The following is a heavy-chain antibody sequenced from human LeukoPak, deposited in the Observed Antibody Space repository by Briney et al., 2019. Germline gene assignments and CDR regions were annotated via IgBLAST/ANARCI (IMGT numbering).Heavy chain of an antibody. CDR2: IYSGGTT. Sequence: GGSLRLSCVVSGLTVSSNYMSWVRQAPGKGLEWVSVIYSGGTTNYADSVKGRFLVYRDNSKNTLYLQMNSLRAEDTAVYYCASKLTTGYWGQGTLVTVCS. V-gene: IGHV3-66*01. J-gene: IGHJ4*02. CDR1: GLTVSSNY. D-gene: IGHD4-17*01. CDR3: ASKLTTGY.